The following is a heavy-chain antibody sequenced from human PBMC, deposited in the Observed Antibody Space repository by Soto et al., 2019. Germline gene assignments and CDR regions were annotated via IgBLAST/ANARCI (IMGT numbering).Heavy chain of an antibody. CDR1: GYILSNYG. Sequence: QAQLVQSGAEMKKPGASVKVSCKASGYILSNYGISWVRQAPGQGLEWMGWSSTYNGNTKYAKKFQGRATMTTDTSTSTAYMELRSLRSDDTAGYYCVSDHHDFSSDYHYYHMDVWGKGTTVTVSS. CDR3: VSDHHDFSSDYHYYHMDV. V-gene: IGHV1-18*01. CDR2: SSTYNGNT. J-gene: IGHJ6*03. D-gene: IGHD3-3*01.